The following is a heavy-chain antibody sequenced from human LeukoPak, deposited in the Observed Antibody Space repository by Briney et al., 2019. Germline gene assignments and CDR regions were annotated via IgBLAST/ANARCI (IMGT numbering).Heavy chain of an antibody. V-gene: IGHV3-7*01. CDR3: ARVDYYDSSGYHTVFDY. Sequence: GGPLRLSCAASGFTFSSYWMSWVRQAPGKGLEWVANIKQDGSEKYYVDSVKGRFTISRDNAKNSLYLQMNSLRAEDTAVYYCARVDYYDSSGYHTVFDYWGQGTLVTVSS. D-gene: IGHD3-22*01. CDR1: GFTFSSYW. J-gene: IGHJ4*02. CDR2: IKQDGSEK.